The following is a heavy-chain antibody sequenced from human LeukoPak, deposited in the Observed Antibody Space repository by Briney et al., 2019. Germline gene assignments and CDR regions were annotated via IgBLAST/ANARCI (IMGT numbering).Heavy chain of an antibody. J-gene: IGHJ4*02. CDR2: INSSSSYI. D-gene: IGHD5-12*01. V-gene: IGHV3-21*01. Sequence: MPGGSLRLSCAASGLTFSRYSMNWVRQAPGKGLEWVSSINSSSSYIYYADSVKGRFTISRENDKNSLYLQMNSAVADGTSVDYCTRDRDGYDLDYWGQGTLVTVSS. CDR1: GLTFSRYS. CDR3: TRDRDGYDLDY.